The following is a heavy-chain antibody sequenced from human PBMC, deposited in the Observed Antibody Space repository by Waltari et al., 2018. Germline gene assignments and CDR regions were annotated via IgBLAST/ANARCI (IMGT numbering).Heavy chain of an antibody. D-gene: IGHD2-15*01. CDR2: INHSRST. V-gene: IGHV4-34*01. J-gene: IGHJ6*03. Sequence: QVQLQQWGAGLLKPSETLSLTCAVYGGSFSGYYWSWIRQPPGKGLEWIGEINHSRSTNYNPSLKSRVTISVDTSKNQFSLTLSSVTAADTAVYYCARYGGKSYYYYMDVWGKGTTVTVSS. CDR3: ARYGGKSYYYYMDV. CDR1: GGSFSGYY.